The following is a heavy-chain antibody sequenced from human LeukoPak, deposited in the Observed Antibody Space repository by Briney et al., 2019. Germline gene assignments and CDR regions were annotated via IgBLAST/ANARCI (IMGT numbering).Heavy chain of an antibody. CDR1: GYTFTSYA. V-gene: IGHV1-3*01. CDR2: INAGNGNT. J-gene: IGHJ4*02. Sequence: GASVKVSCKASGYTFTSYAMHWVRQAPGQRLEWMGWINAGNGNTKYSQKFQGRVTITRYTSASTAYMELSSLRSEDTAVYYCARSPAGYSSSWYTGLSGYWGQGTLVTVSS. D-gene: IGHD6-13*01. CDR3: ARSPAGYSSSWYTGLSGY.